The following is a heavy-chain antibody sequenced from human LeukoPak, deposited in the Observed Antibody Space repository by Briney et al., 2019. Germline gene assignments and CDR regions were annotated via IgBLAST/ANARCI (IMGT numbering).Heavy chain of an antibody. CDR3: AKLGVVVVAAADAFDI. D-gene: IGHD2-15*01. CDR1: GFTFSSYG. J-gene: IGHJ3*02. Sequence: GGSLTLSCAASGFTFSSYGMHWVRQAPGKGLEWVAFIRYDGSNKYYADSVKGRFTISRDNSKNTLYLQMNSLRAEDTAVYYCAKLGVVVVAAADAFDIWGQGTMVTVSS. CDR2: IRYDGSNK. V-gene: IGHV3-30*02.